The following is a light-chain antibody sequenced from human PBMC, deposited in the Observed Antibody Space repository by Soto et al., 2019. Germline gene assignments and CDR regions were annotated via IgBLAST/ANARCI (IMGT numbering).Light chain of an antibody. J-gene: IGKJ5*01. CDR3: KQYKEWPPFT. V-gene: IGKV3-11*01. Sequence: EIVLTQSPATLSSFAGDRVTLSCRASQAVNTRLAWYQHKPGQAPRLLTYLASNRAAGVPARFSGSGSGTDFTLTISDVEPEDFAVYYCKQYKEWPPFTFGQGTRLEIK. CDR1: QAVNTR. CDR2: LAS.